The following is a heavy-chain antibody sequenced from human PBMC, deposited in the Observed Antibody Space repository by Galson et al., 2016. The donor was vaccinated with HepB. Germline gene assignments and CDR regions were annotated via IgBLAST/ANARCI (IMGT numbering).Heavy chain of an antibody. CDR2: ISTHGSGT. CDR3: GRDVGP. J-gene: IGHJ5*02. V-gene: IGHV3-64*04. Sequence: SLRLSCAASGFIFSDFAMHWVRQAPGKGLEYVSTISTHGSGTNYADSVKGRFTISRDNSKNTLYLQMNSLRVEDTAVYYCGRDVGPWGPGTLVTVSS. CDR1: GFIFSDFA.